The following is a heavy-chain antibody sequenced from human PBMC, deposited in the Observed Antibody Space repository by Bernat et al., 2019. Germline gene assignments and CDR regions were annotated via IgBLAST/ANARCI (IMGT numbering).Heavy chain of an antibody. CDR2: IWYDGSNK. V-gene: IGHV3-33*01. Sequence: VQLVESGGGVVQPGRSLRLSCAASGFTFSSYGMHWVRQAPGKGLEWVAVIWYDGSNKYYADSVKGRFTISRDNSKNTLYLQMNSLRAEDTAVYYCARDSPGYYDSSGYYDYWGQGTLVTVSS. J-gene: IGHJ4*02. D-gene: IGHD3-22*01. CDR1: GFTFSSYG. CDR3: ARDSPGYYDSSGYYDY.